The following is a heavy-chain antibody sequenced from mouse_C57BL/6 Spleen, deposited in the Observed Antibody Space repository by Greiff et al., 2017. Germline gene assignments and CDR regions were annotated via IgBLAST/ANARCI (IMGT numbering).Heavy chain of an antibody. J-gene: IGHJ3*01. D-gene: IGHD2-13*01. CDR3: ARPLLRWLGRWFAY. CDR1: GYTFTSYW. V-gene: IGHV1-53*01. CDR2: INPSNGGT. Sequence: VQLQQPGTELVKPGASVKLSCKASGYTFTSYWMHWVKQRPGQGLEWIGNINPSNGGTNYNEKFKSKATLTVDKSSSTAYMQLSSLTSEAAAVYYCARPLLRWLGRWFAYWCQGTLVTVSA.